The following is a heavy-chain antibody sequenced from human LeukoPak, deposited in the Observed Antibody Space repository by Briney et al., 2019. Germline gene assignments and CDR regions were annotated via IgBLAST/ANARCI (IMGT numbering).Heavy chain of an antibody. Sequence: GGSLRLSCAASGFTVSSNYMSWVRQAPGKGLEWVSVIYSGGSTYYADSVKGRFTISRDNAKNSLYLQMDSLRVEDTAEYYCARDPYSGNYGAYYYYYMDVWGKGTTVTVSS. D-gene: IGHD1-26*01. J-gene: IGHJ6*03. CDR1: GFTVSSNY. V-gene: IGHV3-53*01. CDR3: ARDPYSGNYGAYYYYYMDV. CDR2: IYSGGST.